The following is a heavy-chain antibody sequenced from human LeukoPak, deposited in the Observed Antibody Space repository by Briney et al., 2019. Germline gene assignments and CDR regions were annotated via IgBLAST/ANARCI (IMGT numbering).Heavy chain of an antibody. D-gene: IGHD2-15*01. CDR1: GYTFTGYY. V-gene: IGHV1-2*02. J-gene: IGHJ5*01. Sequence: ASVKVSCKASGYTFTGYYMHWVRQAPGQGLEWMGWINPNSGGTNYAQKFQGRVTMTRDTSISTAYMELSRLRSDDTAVYYCARGYYKDIVVVVAATQDWFDSWGQGTLVTVSS. CDR2: INPNSGGT. CDR3: ARGYYKDIVVVVAATQDWFDS.